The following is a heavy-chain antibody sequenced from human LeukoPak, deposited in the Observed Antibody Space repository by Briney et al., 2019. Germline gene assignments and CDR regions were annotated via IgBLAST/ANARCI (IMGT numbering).Heavy chain of an antibody. CDR1: GFTFSSYA. D-gene: IGHD6-6*01. CDR2: ISSNGGST. Sequence: GGSLRLSCSASGFTFSSYAMHWVRQAPGKGLEYVSAISSNGGSTYYADSVKGRFTISRDNSKNTPYLQMSSLRAEDTAVYYCVKESSYALPDYWGQEPWSPSPQ. J-gene: IGHJ4*01. CDR3: VKESSYALPDY. V-gene: IGHV3-64D*06.